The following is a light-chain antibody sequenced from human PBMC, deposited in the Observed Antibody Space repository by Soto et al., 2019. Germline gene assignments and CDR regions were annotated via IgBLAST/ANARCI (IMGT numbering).Light chain of an antibody. J-gene: IGLJ2*01. CDR3: TSYSSSSPVL. CDR1: SSDVGAYNY. Sequence: QSALTQPASVSGSLGQSITISCTGTSSDVGAYNYDSWYQQHPDKAPQLLIFEVTNRPSGVSGRFSGSKSGITTFLSISGLQPEDEVDYYCTSYSSSSPVLFGGGTKLTVL. CDR2: EVT. V-gene: IGLV2-14*01.